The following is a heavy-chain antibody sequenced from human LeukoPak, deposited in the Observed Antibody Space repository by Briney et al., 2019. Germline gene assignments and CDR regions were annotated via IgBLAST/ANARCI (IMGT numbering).Heavy chain of an antibody. CDR1: GGSFSGYY. D-gene: IGHD5-12*01. Sequence: PSETLSLTCAVYGGSFSGYYWSRIRQPPGKGLEWIGEINHSGGTNYNPSLKSRVTISVDTSKNQFSLKLSSVTAADTAVYYCARGRVDEYSGYDSGKGLDHWGQGTLVTVSS. J-gene: IGHJ4*02. V-gene: IGHV4-34*01. CDR2: INHSGGT. CDR3: ARGRVDEYSGYDSGKGLDH.